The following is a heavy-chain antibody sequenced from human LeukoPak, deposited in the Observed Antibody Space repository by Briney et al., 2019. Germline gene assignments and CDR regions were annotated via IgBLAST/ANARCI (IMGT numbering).Heavy chain of an antibody. V-gene: IGHV3-7*01. CDR1: GFTFSSYW. Sequence: GGSLRLSCAASGFTFSSYWMSWVRQAPGKGPEWMANIKQDGSEKYYVDSVKGRFTISRDNAKNSLYLQMNSLRAEDTAVYYCASLGYLSWIQLWFDYWGQGTLVTVSS. CDR3: ASLGYLSWIQLWFDY. D-gene: IGHD5-18*01. CDR2: IKQDGSEK. J-gene: IGHJ4*02.